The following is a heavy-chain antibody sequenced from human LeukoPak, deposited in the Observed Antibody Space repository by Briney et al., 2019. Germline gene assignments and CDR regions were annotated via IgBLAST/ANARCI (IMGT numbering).Heavy chain of an antibody. CDR2: ISGSGGST. CDR1: GFTFSSYA. Sequence: PGGSLRLSCAASGFTFSSYAMGWVRQAPGKGLEWVSAISGSGGSTYYADSVKGRFTISRDNSKNTLYLQMNSLRAEDTAVYYCAKTPTVARTYYFDYWGQGTLVTVSS. CDR3: AKTPTVARTYYFDY. V-gene: IGHV3-23*01. D-gene: IGHD6-19*01. J-gene: IGHJ4*02.